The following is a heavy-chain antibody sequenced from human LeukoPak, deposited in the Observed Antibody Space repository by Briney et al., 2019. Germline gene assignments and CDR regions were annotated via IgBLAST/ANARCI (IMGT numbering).Heavy chain of an antibody. CDR2: INWNGGST. V-gene: IGHV3-20*04. CDR3: ARDRYSSSNAYYFDY. J-gene: IGHJ4*02. CDR1: GFTFDDYG. D-gene: IGHD6-6*01. Sequence: GGSLRLSCAASGFTFDDYGMSWVRQAPGKGLEWVSGINWNGGSTGYADSVKGRFTISRDNAKNSLYLQMNSLRAEDTALYYCARDRYSSSNAYYFDYWGQGTLVTVSS.